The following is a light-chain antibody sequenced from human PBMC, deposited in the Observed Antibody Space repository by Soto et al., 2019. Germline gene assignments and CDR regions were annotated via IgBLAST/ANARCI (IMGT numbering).Light chain of an antibody. CDR3: SSYTTSRTLV. Sequence: QSVRTQPASVSGSPGQSITISCTGTSSDIGAYKFVSWYRQHPGKAPKLMIYGVSNRPSGVSNRLSGSKSGNAASLTISGLQAEDEADYYCSSYTTSRTLVFGGGTKVTVL. CDR2: GVS. V-gene: IGLV2-14*01. J-gene: IGLJ2*01. CDR1: SSDIGAYKF.